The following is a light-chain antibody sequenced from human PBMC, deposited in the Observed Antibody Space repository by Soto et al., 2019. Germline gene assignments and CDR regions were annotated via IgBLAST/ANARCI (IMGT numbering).Light chain of an antibody. CDR1: QSISRY. CDR2: VAS. CDR3: QQSYGTPIT. V-gene: IGKV1-39*01. J-gene: IGKJ5*01. Sequence: DIQMTQSPSSLSASVGYRVTITCRASQSISRYLNWYRQKPGKAPNLLIYVASSLQSEVPSRFSGSGSGTDFTLTITSLQPEDFATYYCQQSYGTPITFGQGTRLEIK.